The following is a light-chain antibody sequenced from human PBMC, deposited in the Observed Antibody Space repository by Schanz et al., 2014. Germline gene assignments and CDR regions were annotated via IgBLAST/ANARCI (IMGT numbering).Light chain of an antibody. V-gene: IGKV1-39*01. Sequence: DIQMTQSPSSLSASVGDRVIITCRAGQTISSYLNWYQQKPGKAPKLLIYAASSLQSGVPSRFSGSGSGTDFTLTISSLQPEDFATYYCQQNYNTPWTFGQGTKVEIK. CDR2: AAS. CDR3: QQNYNTPWT. CDR1: QTISSY. J-gene: IGKJ1*01.